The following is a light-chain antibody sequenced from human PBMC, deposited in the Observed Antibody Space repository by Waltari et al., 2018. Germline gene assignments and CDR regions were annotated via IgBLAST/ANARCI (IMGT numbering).Light chain of an antibody. J-gene: IGLJ3*02. CDR1: ASNIGSYN. CDR2: RDD. V-gene: IGLV1-47*01. Sequence: QSGLTQSPSASGTPGQSVTISCSGGASNIGSYNVYWYQQLPGTAPKLLIYRDDRRPSGVPARFSGSKAVTSASLTISGLRSEDAADYYCAAWDDILTAWVCGGGTKLTVL. CDR3: AAWDDILTAWV.